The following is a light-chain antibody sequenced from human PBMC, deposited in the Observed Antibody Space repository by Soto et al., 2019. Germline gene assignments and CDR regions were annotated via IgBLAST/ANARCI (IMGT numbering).Light chain of an antibody. J-gene: IGKJ3*01. CDR2: AAS. CDR1: QSISNY. Sequence: DIQMTQSPSSLSASVGDRVTITCRASQSISNYLNWYQQKPGKAPKLLIYAASRLQSGVPSRFSGSGSGTDFTLTIRSLQPEDFATYSCQQSYTTLFTFGPGTNVDL. V-gene: IGKV1-39*01. CDR3: QQSYTTLFT.